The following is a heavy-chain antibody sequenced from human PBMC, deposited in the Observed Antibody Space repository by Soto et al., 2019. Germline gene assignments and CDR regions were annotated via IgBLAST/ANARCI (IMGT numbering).Heavy chain of an antibody. CDR3: ATERNYYGSGSYSDDY. V-gene: IGHV4-39*01. J-gene: IGHJ4*02. D-gene: IGHD3-10*01. CDR2: IYYSGST. CDR1: GGSISSSSYY. Sequence: SETLSLTCTVSGGSISSSSYYWGWIRQPPGKGLEWIGSIYYSGSTYYNPSLKSRVTISVDTSKNQFSLKLSSVTAADTAVYYCATERNYYGSGSYSDDYWGQGTLVTVSS.